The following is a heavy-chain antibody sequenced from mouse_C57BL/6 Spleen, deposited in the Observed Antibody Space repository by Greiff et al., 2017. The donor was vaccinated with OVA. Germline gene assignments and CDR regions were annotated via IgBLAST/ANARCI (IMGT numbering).Heavy chain of an antibody. CDR3: ARRPGSSYRWYFDV. J-gene: IGHJ1*03. CDR1: GYTFTSYW. CDR2: IDPSDSYT. Sequence: VQLQQPGAELVMPGASVKLSCKASGYTFTSYWMHWVKQRPGQGLEWIGEIDPSDSYTNYNQKFKGKSTSTVDKSSSTAYMQLSSLTSEDSAVYYCARRPGSSYRWYFDVWGTGTTVTVSS. V-gene: IGHV1-69*01. D-gene: IGHD1-1*01.